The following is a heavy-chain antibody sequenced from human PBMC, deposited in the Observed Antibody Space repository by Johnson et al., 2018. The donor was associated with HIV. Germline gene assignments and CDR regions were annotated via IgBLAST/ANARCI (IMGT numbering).Heavy chain of an antibody. CDR2: ISSRSGPI. V-gene: IGHV3-11*04. J-gene: IGHJ3*02. D-gene: IGHD2-21*02. CDR1: GFTFSDYY. Sequence: HVQLVESGGGLVKPGGSLRLSCAASGFTFSDYYMSWIRQAPGKGLEWVSHISSRSGPISYSDSVKGRFTISRDNAKNSLYLQMNSLRAEDTAVYYCARAPRAFCDGDCYPNAFGIWGQGTMVTVSS. CDR3: ARAPRAFCDGDCYPNAFGI.